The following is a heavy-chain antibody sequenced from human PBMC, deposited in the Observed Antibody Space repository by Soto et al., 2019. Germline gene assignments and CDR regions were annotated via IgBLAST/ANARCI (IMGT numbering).Heavy chain of an antibody. J-gene: IGHJ4*02. CDR3: AHRRVRDSSGENFDS. CDR2: LYWDDDK. CDR1: GFSLNTNAVG. Sequence: SGPTLVNPTQTLTLTCTFSGFSLNTNAVGVAWIRQPPGKALEWLALLYWDDDKRYSPSLKSRLTITTDTSKNQVVLTMTNMDPEDTATYYCAHRRVRDSSGENFDSWGQGTLVTVSS. V-gene: IGHV2-5*02. D-gene: IGHD6-19*01.